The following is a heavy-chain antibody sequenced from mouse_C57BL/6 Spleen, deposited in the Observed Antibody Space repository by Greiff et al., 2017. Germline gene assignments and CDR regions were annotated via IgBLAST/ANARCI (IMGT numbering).Heavy chain of an antibody. CDR3: ERRDDGSSFGIDY. V-gene: IGHV1-18*01. D-gene: IGHD1-1*01. CDR2: INPNNGGT. Sequence: VQLQQSGPELVKPGASVKIPCKASGYTFTDYSMDWVKQSPGKCLEWIGDINPNNGGTNYKQKFKGKATLTVDKTSSTAYMELRSLTYEDTAVYYCERRDDGSSFGIDYWGQGTTLTVSS. J-gene: IGHJ4*01. CDR1: GYTFTDYS.